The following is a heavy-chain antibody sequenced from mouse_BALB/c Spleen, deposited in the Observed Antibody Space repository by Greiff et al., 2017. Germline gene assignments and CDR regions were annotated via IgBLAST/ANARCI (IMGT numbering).Heavy chain of an antibody. V-gene: IGHV5-4*02. CDR3: ARDRGYRSYYYAMDY. J-gene: IGHJ4*01. Sequence: EVKLMESGGGLVKPGGSLKLSCAASGFTFSDYYMYWVRQTPEKRLEWVATISDGGSYTYYPDSVKGRFTISRDNAKNNLYLQMSSLKSEDTAMYYCARDRGYRSYYYAMDYWGQGTSVTVSS. D-gene: IGHD2-14*01. CDR2: ISDGGSYT. CDR1: GFTFSDYY.